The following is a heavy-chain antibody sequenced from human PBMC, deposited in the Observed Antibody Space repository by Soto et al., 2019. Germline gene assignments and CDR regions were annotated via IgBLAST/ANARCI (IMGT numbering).Heavy chain of an antibody. D-gene: IGHD1-26*01. CDR3: ANSNFSPWVDFIFDY. Sequence: QPGGSLRLSCAASGVTFSSYAMSWVRQAPGKGLEWVSAISGSGGSTYYADSVKGRFTISRDNSKNTLYLQMNSLRAEDTAVYYCANSNFSPWVDFIFDYWGQGTLVTVSS. J-gene: IGHJ4*02. CDR2: ISGSGGST. V-gene: IGHV3-23*01. CDR1: GVTFSSYA.